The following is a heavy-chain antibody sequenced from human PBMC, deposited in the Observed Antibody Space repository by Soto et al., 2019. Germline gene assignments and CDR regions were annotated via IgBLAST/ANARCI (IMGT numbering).Heavy chain of an antibody. D-gene: IGHD2-21*01. J-gene: IGHJ4*02. Sequence: QAHLVESGGGVVQPGKSLRLSCEASGFTFGTYAMYWVRQAPGKGLEWLGLISHDGDNKYYGDSVKGRCTMSSDNSKDALFLQIRSLGSDDPAVYYCATLTIVIVSPLRSFEYWGLGTLVTVSP. CDR1: GFTFGTYA. V-gene: IGHV3-30*03. CDR2: ISHDGDNK. CDR3: ATLTIVIVSPLRSFEY.